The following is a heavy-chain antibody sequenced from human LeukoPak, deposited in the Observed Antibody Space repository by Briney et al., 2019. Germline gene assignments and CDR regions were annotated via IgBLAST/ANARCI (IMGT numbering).Heavy chain of an antibody. CDR1: GFTFDDYA. D-gene: IGHD2-15*01. J-gene: IGHJ3*02. CDR2: ISWNSGSI. CDR3: AKVLRGAFDI. Sequence: GGSLRLSCAASGFTFDDYAMHWVRQAPGKGLEWVSGISWNSGSIGYADSVKGRFTISRDNAKNSLYLQMNSLRAEDTALYYCAKVLRGAFDIWGQGTMVPSLQ. V-gene: IGHV3-9*01.